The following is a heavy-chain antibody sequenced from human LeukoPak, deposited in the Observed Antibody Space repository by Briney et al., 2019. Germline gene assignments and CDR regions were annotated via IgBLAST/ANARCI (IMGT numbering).Heavy chain of an antibody. Sequence: PGGSLRLSCAASGFTFSTSWMSWVRQAPGKGLEWVANIKGDGSEKQYVDSVMGRFTVSRDNAKNSLYLQMNILRGDDTAVYYCAKYSGAYAIEYWGQGTLVTASS. CDR3: AKYSGAYAIEY. J-gene: IGHJ4*02. D-gene: IGHD4-17*01. V-gene: IGHV3-7*02. CDR2: IKGDGSEK. CDR1: GFTFSTSW.